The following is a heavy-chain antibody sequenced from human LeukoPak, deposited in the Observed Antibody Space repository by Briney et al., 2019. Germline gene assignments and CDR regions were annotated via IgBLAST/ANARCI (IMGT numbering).Heavy chain of an antibody. J-gene: IGHJ4*02. CDR1: GFTLSCYG. Sequence: GGSLRLSCAASGFTLSCYGIHWVRQAPGNGLEGVAFIRYDGSKKNYADSVKGRFTISRDNSKNTLYLQTNSLRAEDTAVYYCANPRVATSPFDYWGQGTLVTVSS. D-gene: IGHD5-12*01. CDR2: IRYDGSKK. V-gene: IGHV3-30*02. CDR3: ANPRVATSPFDY.